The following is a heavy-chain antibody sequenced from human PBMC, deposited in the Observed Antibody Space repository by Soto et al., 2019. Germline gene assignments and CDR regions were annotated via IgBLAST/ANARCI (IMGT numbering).Heavy chain of an antibody. CDR3: ASDLSVSGEVFDY. CDR1: VFTFTNYG. D-gene: IGHD4-17*01. CDR2: VCCDAYHT. V-gene: IGHV3-33*08. Sequence: VGSLRLSCAASVFTFTNYGLSWVRQAPGKWLAWVATVCCDAYHTHYADSVKGRFTPSRDNSKSILFLQMKSLRVEDTAIYYCASDLSVSGEVFDYWGPGTQVSVSS. J-gene: IGHJ4*02.